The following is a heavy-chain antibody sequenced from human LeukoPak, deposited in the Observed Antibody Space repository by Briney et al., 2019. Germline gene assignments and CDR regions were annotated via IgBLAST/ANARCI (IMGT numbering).Heavy chain of an antibody. D-gene: IGHD3-16*01. CDR1: GYTFTGYY. CDR2: INPNTGGT. CDR3: ARVQQDCQTSLGVLRCAFDI. J-gene: IGHJ3*02. Sequence: ASVKVSCKASGYTFTGYYIHWVRQAPGQGLKWMGWINPNTGGTNYAQKFQGCVTMTRDTSINTAYMELSRLRSDDTAVYYCARVQQDCQTSLGVLRCAFDIWGQGTMVTVSS. V-gene: IGHV1-2*04.